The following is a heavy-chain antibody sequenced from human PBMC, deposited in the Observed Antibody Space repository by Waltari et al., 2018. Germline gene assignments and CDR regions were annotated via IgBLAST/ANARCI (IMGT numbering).Heavy chain of an antibody. J-gene: IGHJ6*02. CDR3: ARHPHYEFWSGYHYGMDV. V-gene: IGHV5-51*01. CDR2: IYPGDTDT. D-gene: IGHD3-3*01. Sequence: EVQLVQSGAEVKKPGESLKISCKGSGYSFTSYWIGWVRQMHGKGLEWMGIIYPGDTDTRYSPSFQGQVTISADKSISTAYLQWSSLKASDTAMYYCARHPHYEFWSGYHYGMDVWGQGTTVTVSS. CDR1: GYSFTSYW.